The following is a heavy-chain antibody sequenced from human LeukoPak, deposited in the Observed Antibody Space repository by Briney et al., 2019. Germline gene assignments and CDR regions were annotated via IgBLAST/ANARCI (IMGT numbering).Heavy chain of an antibody. CDR1: GFTFSSYG. CDR2: IRYDGSNK. CDR3: ARDCGSFSCSLNAFDV. Sequence: GGSLRLSCAASGFTFSSYGMHWVRQAPGKGLEWVAFIRYDGSNKYYADSVKGRFTISRDNSKNTLYLQMNSLRAEDTAVYYCARDCGSFSCSLNAFDVWGQGTMVIVSS. J-gene: IGHJ3*01. D-gene: IGHD2-2*01. V-gene: IGHV3-30*02.